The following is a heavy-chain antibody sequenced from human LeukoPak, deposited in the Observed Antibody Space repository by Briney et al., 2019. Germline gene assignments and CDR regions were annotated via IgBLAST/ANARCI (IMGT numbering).Heavy chain of an antibody. D-gene: IGHD3-3*01. Sequence: GASVKVSCKASGYTFTDYYMHGVGQAPGQGLEWMGGINPNSGGTKYAQKFQGRVTMTRDTSISTAYMELSRLRSADTAVYYCARVPVAPYYDFWSGYSNYYYMDVWGKGTTVTVSS. V-gene: IGHV1-2*02. CDR2: INPNSGGT. CDR1: GYTFTDYY. J-gene: IGHJ6*03. CDR3: ARVPVAPYYDFWSGYSNYYYMDV.